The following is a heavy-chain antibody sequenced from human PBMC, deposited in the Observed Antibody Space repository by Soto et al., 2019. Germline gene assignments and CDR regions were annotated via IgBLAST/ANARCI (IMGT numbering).Heavy chain of an antibody. CDR2: INQDGSER. CDR3: AVYGYGVSAAAY. Sequence: VGSLRLSCAGSGLTFRNDWLSWVRQAPGKGLEWVANINQDGSERYYADSVRGRFTISRDNVENSLYLQLNSLRPEDTAVYYCAVYGYGVSAAAYWGQGTLVTVSS. J-gene: IGHJ4*02. D-gene: IGHD4-17*01. CDR1: GLTFRNDW. V-gene: IGHV3-7*03.